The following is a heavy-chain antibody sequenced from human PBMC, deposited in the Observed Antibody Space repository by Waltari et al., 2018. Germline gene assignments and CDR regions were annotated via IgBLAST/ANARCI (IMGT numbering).Heavy chain of an antibody. Sequence: QVQLVQSGPEMMKPGASVKVSCKASGYTFTNFGINWVRQAPGQGLEWLGWLRPYHGNADYNPKFHDRVTMTTDTSTKTAYLELRSLRSDDTAVYYCARGGGPRTIVALTFDLWGQGTLVTVSS. D-gene: IGHD5-12*01. CDR3: ARGGGPRTIVALTFDL. CDR2: LRPYHGNA. CDR1: GYTFTNFG. J-gene: IGHJ5*02. V-gene: IGHV1-18*01.